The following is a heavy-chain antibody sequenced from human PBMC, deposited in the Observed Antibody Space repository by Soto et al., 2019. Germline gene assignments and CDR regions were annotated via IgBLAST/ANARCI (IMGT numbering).Heavy chain of an antibody. J-gene: IGHJ4*02. Sequence: QVQLQESGPGLVKPSQTLSLTCTVSGGSISSGGYYWSWIRQHPGKGLEWIGYIYYSGSTYYNPSLKSRDTISVDTYKNLFSLKLSSVTGADTAVYYCARSSTSANYFDYWGQGTLVTVSS. V-gene: IGHV4-31*03. CDR1: GGSISSGGYY. CDR3: ARSSTSANYFDY. D-gene: IGHD2-2*01. CDR2: IYYSGST.